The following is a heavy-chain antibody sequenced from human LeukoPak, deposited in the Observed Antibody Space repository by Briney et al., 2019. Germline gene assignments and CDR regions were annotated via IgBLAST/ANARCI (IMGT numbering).Heavy chain of an antibody. Sequence: GASVKVSCKASGYTFTSYYMHWVRQAPGQGLEWMGIINPSGGSTSYAQKFQGRVTMTRDTSTSTVYMELSSLRSEDTAVYYCARVHLGYSYVNHYFDYWGQGTLVTVSS. V-gene: IGHV1-46*01. D-gene: IGHD5-18*01. CDR3: ARVHLGYSYVNHYFDY. CDR1: GYTFTSYY. CDR2: INPSGGST. J-gene: IGHJ4*02.